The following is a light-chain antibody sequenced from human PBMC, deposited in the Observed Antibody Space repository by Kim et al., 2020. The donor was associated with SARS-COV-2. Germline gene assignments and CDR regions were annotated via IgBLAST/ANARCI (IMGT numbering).Light chain of an antibody. Sequence: EIVLTQSPATLSLSPGDRATLSCMASQSVGNFLAWYQQRPGRAPSLLIYDALNRATGISARFSGNGSGTDFTLTITSLEPEDFAVYYCQQRSVWPPSLTFGPGTKVDIK. CDR3: QQRSVWPPSLT. J-gene: IGKJ3*01. CDR1: QSVGNF. CDR2: DAL. V-gene: IGKV3-11*01.